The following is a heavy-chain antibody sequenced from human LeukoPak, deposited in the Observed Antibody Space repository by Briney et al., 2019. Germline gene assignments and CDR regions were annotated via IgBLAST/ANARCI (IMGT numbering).Heavy chain of an antibody. CDR1: GYSFTSYW. CDR2: IYPGDSGT. Sequence: GESLKISCKGSGYSFTSYWIGWVRQMPGKGLEWMGIIYPGDSGTRYSPSFQGRVTISADKSISTAYLQWSSLKASDTAMYYCARRDSSGWSAEKIFDYWGQGTLVTVSS. J-gene: IGHJ4*02. V-gene: IGHV5-51*01. D-gene: IGHD6-19*01. CDR3: ARRDSSGWSAEKIFDY.